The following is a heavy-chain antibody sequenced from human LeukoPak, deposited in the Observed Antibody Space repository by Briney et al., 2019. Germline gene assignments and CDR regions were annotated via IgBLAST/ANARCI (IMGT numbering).Heavy chain of an antibody. D-gene: IGHD3-16*01. V-gene: IGHV4-34*01. CDR2: INHSGST. J-gene: IGHJ4*02. CDR3: ARGRVYDYVW. CDR1: GGSFSGYY. Sequence: SETLSLTCAVYGGSFSGYYWSWIRQPPGKGLEWIGEINHSGSTNYNPSLKSRVTISADTSKNQFSLKLSSVTAADTAVNYCARGRVYDYVWWGQGTLVTVSS.